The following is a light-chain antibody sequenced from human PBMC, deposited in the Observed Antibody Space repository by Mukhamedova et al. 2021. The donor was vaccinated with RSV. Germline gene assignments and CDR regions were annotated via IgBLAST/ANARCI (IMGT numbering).Light chain of an antibody. V-gene: IGKV1-5*03. CDR1: SW. CDR3: QQYNSYWT. CDR2: KAS. J-gene: IGKJ1*01. Sequence: SWLAWYQQKPGKAPKLLIYKASSLESGVPSRFSGSGSGTEFTLTISSLQPDDFATYYCQQYNSYWTFGQGTKVEIK.